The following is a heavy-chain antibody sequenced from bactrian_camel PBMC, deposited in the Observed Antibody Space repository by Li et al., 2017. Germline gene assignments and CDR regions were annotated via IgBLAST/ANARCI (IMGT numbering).Heavy chain of an antibody. CDR2: INGDGST. V-gene: IGHV3S10*01. J-gene: IGHJ6*01. CDR3: AADCTTVGGGTSVVFGY. Sequence: VQLVESGGGLVQPGGSLRLSCVGSGFTFSSYDMAWVRQAPGKGLEWVSRINGDGSTDYADSVKGRFTISQDNAKNTLYLQMNSLKPEDTAMYYCAADCTTVGGGTSVVFGYWGQGTQVTVS. D-gene: IGHD6*01. CDR1: GFTFSSYD.